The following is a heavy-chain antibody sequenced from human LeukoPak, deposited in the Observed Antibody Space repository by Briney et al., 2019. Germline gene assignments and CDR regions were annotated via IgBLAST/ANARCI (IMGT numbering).Heavy chain of an antibody. D-gene: IGHD5-12*01. CDR1: GYTFTGYY. J-gene: IGHJ6*03. Sequence: ASVKVSCKASGYTFTGYYMHWVRQAPGQGLEWMGWINPNSGGTNYAQKFQGRVTMTRDTSISTPYMELSRLKSDDTPVYYCARDSGYDLKIYYYYYYMDFWGKGTTVTVSS. V-gene: IGHV1-2*02. CDR2: INPNSGGT. CDR3: ARDSGYDLKIYYYYYYMDF.